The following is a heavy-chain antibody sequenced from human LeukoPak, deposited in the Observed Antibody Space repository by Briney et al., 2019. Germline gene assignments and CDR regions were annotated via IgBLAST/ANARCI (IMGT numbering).Heavy chain of an antibody. CDR2: INHSGST. D-gene: IGHD6-6*01. V-gene: IGHV4-34*01. CDR1: GGSFSGYY. CDR3: ARGPLVSPSDY. Sequence: AETLTLTCAVYGGSFSGYYWSWIRQPPGKGLEWSGEINHSGSTNYNPSLKSRVTISVDTSKQQFSLKLSSVSAAETAGYYCARGPLVSPSDYWGEGTLVAVSS. J-gene: IGHJ4*02.